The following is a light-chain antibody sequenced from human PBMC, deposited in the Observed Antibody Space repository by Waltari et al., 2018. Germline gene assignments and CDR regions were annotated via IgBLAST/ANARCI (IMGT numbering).Light chain of an antibody. Sequence: QSALTQPPAASGTPGQRLIISCSGSGSNIGTNFVYWYQQFPGTAPKLLIYRSDPRASGVPYRFSGSKSGSSASLAISGLQSEDESLYYCAAWDDSLSAVVFGGGTQVTVL. V-gene: IGLV1-47*01. CDR1: GSNIGTNF. CDR3: AAWDDSLSAVV. CDR2: RSD. J-gene: IGLJ7*01.